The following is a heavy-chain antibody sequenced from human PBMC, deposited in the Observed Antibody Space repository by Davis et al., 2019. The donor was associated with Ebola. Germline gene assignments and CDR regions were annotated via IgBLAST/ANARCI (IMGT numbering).Heavy chain of an antibody. CDR2: IYPGDSDT. CDR3: ARVHCSSTSCYRGPDAFDI. D-gene: IGHD2-2*02. V-gene: IGHV5-51*01. CDR1: GYSFTSYW. Sequence: KISCKGSGYSFTSYWIGWVRQMPGKGLEWMGIIYPGDSDTRYSPSFQGQVTISADKSISTAYLQWSSLKASDTAMYYCARVHCSSTSCYRGPDAFDIWGQGTMVTVSS. J-gene: IGHJ3*02.